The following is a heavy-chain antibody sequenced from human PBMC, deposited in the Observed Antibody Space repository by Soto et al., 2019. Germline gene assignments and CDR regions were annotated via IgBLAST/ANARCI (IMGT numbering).Heavy chain of an antibody. CDR2: MNPNSGIT. D-gene: IGHD1-26*01. Sequence: QVQLVQSGAEVKKPGASVKVSCKASGYTFTNYDINWVRQATGQGLEWMGWMNPNSGITGYAQKFQGRVTMTRKTSITTAYMELSSLRSEDTAVYYCARARLVGATGDYWGQGTLVTVSS. CDR1: GYTFTNYD. J-gene: IGHJ4*02. CDR3: ARARLVGATGDY. V-gene: IGHV1-8*01.